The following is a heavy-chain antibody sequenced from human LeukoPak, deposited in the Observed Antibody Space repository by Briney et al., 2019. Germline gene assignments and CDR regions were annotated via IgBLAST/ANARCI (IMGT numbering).Heavy chain of an antibody. D-gene: IGHD5-24*01. CDR1: GFTFSSYE. J-gene: IGHJ4*02. V-gene: IGHV3-48*03. CDR2: IFQRGSSI. Sequence: QPGGPLRLSCAASGFTFSSYEMTWVRQGPGEGLEWLSHIFQRGSSIQYADSVKGRFTISRDNAKNPLYLQMNSLRAEDTAVYYCARTRDGPFEYWGQGTLVTVSS. CDR3: ARTRDGPFEY.